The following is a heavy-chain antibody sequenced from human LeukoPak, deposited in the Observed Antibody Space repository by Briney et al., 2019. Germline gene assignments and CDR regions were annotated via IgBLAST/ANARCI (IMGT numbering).Heavy chain of an antibody. V-gene: IGHV1-18*01. CDR3: ARGEASASGWDYYYMDV. Sequence: ASVKVSCKASGYTFTSYGISWVRQAPGQGLEWMGWISAYNGNTNYAQKLQGRVTITTDESTSTAYMELSSLRSEDTAVYYCARGEASASGWDYYYMDVWGKGTTVTVSS. CDR2: ISAYNGNT. D-gene: IGHD1-26*01. J-gene: IGHJ6*03. CDR1: GYTFTSYG.